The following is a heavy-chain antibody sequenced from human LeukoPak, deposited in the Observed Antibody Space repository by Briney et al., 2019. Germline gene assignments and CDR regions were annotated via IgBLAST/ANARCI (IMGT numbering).Heavy chain of an antibody. CDR2: IYYSGST. Sequence: SQTLSLTCTVSGGSISSGGYYWSWIRQHPGKGLEWIGYIYYSGSTYYNPSLKSRVTISVDTSKNQFSLKLSSVTAADTAVYYCARCGGVGGADIVVVPAAKEVNAFDIWGQGTMVTVSS. J-gene: IGHJ3*02. CDR3: ARCGGVGGADIVVVPAAKEVNAFDI. CDR1: GGSISSGGYY. D-gene: IGHD2-2*01. V-gene: IGHV4-31*03.